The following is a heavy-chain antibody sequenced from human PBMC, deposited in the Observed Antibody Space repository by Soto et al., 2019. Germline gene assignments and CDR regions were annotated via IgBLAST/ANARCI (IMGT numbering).Heavy chain of an antibody. Sequence: GGSLRLSCTASGFTLQNYAMAWVRQAPGKGLEWVSTLIGGHYGTAYSYSVKGRFTVSRDNSKNCLYLQMNSLGVEDTAMYFCAKGRSTGDIDWFDPWGQGSLVTVSS. CDR3: AKGRSTGDIDWFDP. V-gene: IGHV3-23*01. CDR1: GFTLQNYA. D-gene: IGHD3-10*01. J-gene: IGHJ5*02. CDR2: LIGGHYGT.